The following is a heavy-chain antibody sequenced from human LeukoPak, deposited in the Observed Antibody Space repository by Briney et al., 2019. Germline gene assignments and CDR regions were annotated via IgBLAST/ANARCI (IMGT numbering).Heavy chain of an antibody. CDR3: ARGGASLDGDYYFDY. J-gene: IGHJ4*02. Sequence: SETLSLTCTVSGGSVSSGSYYWSWIRQPPGKGLEWIGYIYYSGSTNYNPSLKSRVTISVDTSKNQFSLKLSSVTAADTAVYYCARGGASLDGDYYFDYWGQGTLVTVSS. CDR2: IYYSGST. V-gene: IGHV4-61*01. D-gene: IGHD4-17*01. CDR1: GGSVSSGSYY.